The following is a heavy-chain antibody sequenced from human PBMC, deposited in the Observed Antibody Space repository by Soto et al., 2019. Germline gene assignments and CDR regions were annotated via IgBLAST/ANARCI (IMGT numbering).Heavy chain of an antibody. J-gene: IGHJ4*02. Sequence: PGESLKISCKGSGYSFTTYWIGWVRQMPGKGLEWMGNTYPGDSGTIYSPSFQGRFTISRDNSKNTLYLQMNSLRAEDTAVYYCAKSLPPPGNYHFDYWGQGTLVTVSS. CDR1: GYSFTTYW. D-gene: IGHD4-4*01. V-gene: IGHV5-51*01. CDR2: TYPGDSGT. CDR3: AKSLPPPGNYHFDY.